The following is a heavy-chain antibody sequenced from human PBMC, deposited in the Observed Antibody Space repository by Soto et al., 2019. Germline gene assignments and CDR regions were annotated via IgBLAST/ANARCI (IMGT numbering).Heavy chain of an antibody. Sequence: QVQLVQSGAEVKKPGASVKVSCKASGYTFTSYAMHWVRQAPGQRLEWMGWINAGNGNTKYSPKFQGRVTITRDTSASTAYMELRSLRSEDTAVYYCARDLPPVAYWGQGTLVTVSS. CDR2: INAGNGNT. CDR3: ARDLPPVAY. V-gene: IGHV1-3*01. CDR1: GYTFTSYA. J-gene: IGHJ4*02.